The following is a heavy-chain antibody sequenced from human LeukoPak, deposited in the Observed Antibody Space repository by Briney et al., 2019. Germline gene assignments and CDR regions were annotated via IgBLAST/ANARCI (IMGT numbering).Heavy chain of an antibody. J-gene: IGHJ4*02. CDR1: DDSYRDYY. D-gene: IGHD5-18*01. V-gene: IGHV4-34*01. Sequence: PSETLSLTCTVYDDSYRDYYWTWIRQPPGKGLEWLGEINHFGRTNYSPSLKSRLTMSVGASRNQFFLTLTSVTAADTAVYYCARGVERAALVPPYYFDFWGQGSLVTVSS. CDR3: ARGVERAALVPPYYFDF. CDR2: INHFGRT.